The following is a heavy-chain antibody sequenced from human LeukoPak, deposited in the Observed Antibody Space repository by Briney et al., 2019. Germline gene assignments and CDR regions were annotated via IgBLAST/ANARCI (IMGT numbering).Heavy chain of an antibody. CDR1: GFTFSSYT. D-gene: IGHD2-2*01. V-gene: IGHV3-23*01. CDR3: AASLPNIVVVPATKGPFGY. CDR2: VSGSGGNI. Sequence: GGSLRLSCAASGFTFSSYTMSWARQAPGKGLEWVSGVSGSGGNIHYADSVKGRFTISRDNSKNTLYLQMNSLRAEDTAVYYCAASLPNIVVVPATKGPFGYWGQGALVTVSS. J-gene: IGHJ4*02.